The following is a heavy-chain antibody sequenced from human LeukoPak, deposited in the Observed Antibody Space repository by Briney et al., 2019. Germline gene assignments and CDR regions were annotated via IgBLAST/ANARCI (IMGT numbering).Heavy chain of an antibody. CDR1: GFSFSSYS. CDR2: IRYDGSNK. CDR3: AKGAHYRFQH. V-gene: IGHV3-30*02. D-gene: IGHD3-10*01. J-gene: IGHJ1*01. Sequence: GGALGPSCAAAGFSFSSYSVHWGRPAPGKGLEWVAFIRYDGSNKYYADSVKGRFTISRDNSKNTLYLQMNSLRAEDTAVYYRAKGAHYRFQHWGKGTLVTVSS.